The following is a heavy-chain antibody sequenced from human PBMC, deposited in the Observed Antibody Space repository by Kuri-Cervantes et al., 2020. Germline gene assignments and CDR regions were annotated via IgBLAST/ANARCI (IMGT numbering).Heavy chain of an antibody. CDR1: GFTFSTSG. CDR3: AKGARSVSVLPDAFDI. J-gene: IGHJ3*02. CDR2: IRYDGTNK. Sequence: GESLKISCAASGFTFSTSGMHWVRQAPGKGLDWVAFIRYDGTNKYYTDSVKGRFTISRDNSKNSLYLQMNSLRAEDTALYYCAKGARSVSVLPDAFDIWGQGTMVTVSS. V-gene: IGHV3-30*02. D-gene: IGHD5/OR15-5a*01.